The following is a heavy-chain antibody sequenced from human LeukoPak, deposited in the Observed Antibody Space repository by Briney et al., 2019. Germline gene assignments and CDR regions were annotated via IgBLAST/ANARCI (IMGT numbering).Heavy chain of an antibody. J-gene: IGHJ4*02. CDR2: IGGSGNTM. D-gene: IGHD5-24*01. CDR1: GFTFSNYE. Sequence: PGGSLTLSCAASGFTFSNYEMDWVRQAPGKRMERISYIGGSGNTMYYADSVKGRFTISRDNAKDSLSLQLNSLRVEDTAVYYCARDAGIDGTDFDYWGQGALVTVSS. V-gene: IGHV3-48*03. CDR3: ARDAGIDGTDFDY.